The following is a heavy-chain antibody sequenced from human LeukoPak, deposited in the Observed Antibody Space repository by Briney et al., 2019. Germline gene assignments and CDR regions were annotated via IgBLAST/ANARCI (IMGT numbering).Heavy chain of an antibody. Sequence: SETLSLTCTVSGGSISSSSYYWGWIRQPPGKGLEWIGSIYYSGSTYYNPSLKSRVAISVDTSKNQFSLKLSSVTAADTAVYYCARESHDILTGSTPDYWGQGTLVTVSS. CDR3: ARESHDILTGSTPDY. CDR2: IYYSGST. CDR1: GGSISSSSYY. D-gene: IGHD3-9*01. J-gene: IGHJ4*02. V-gene: IGHV4-39*07.